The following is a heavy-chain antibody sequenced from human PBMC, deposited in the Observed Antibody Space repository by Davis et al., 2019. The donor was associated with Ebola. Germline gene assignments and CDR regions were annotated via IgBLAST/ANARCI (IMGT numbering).Heavy chain of an antibody. CDR1: GFTFRSYD. V-gene: IGHV3-13*01. Sequence: GESLKISCAASGFTFRSYDMHWVRQATGKGLEWVSAIGAAGDTYYPVSVKGRFTISRENAKNSLYLQMNSLRAEDTAVYYGARAGFGSTWFDCWGQGILVTVSS. D-gene: IGHD6-13*01. J-gene: IGHJ5*01. CDR3: ARAGFGSTWFDC. CDR2: IGAAGDT.